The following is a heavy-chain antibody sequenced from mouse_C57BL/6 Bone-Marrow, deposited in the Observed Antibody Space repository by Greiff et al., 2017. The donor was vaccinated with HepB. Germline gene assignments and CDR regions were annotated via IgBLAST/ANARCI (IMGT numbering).Heavy chain of an antibody. V-gene: IGHV1-80*01. CDR2: IYPGDGDT. D-gene: IGHD1-1*01. J-gene: IGHJ2*01. CDR3: ARSDITTGVVDY. Sequence: QVQLQQSGAELVKPGASVKISCKASGYAFSSYWMNWVKQRPGKGLEWIGQIYPGDGDTNYNGKFKGKATLTADKSSSTAYMQLSSLTSEDSAVYFCARSDITTGVVDYWGQGTTLTVSS. CDR1: GYAFSSYW.